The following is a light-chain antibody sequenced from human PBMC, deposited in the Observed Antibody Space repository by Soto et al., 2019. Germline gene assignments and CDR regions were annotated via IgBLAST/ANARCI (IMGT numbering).Light chain of an antibody. V-gene: IGKV3-15*01. CDR2: GAS. Sequence: EIVMTQSPATLSVSPGERTTLSCRASQSVAGNLAWYQQKPGQAPRLLIYGASTRATGIPARFSGSWSGTEFTLTISSLQSEDFAVYYCQQYNSWPSWMYTFGQGTKLEIK. CDR1: QSVAGN. J-gene: IGKJ2*01. CDR3: QQYNSWPSWMYT.